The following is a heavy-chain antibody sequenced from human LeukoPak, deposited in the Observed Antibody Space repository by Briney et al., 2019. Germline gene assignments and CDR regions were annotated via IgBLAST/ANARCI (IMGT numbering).Heavy chain of an antibody. J-gene: IGHJ4*02. Sequence: GSLRLSCAASGFTFSSYAMSWVRQAPGKGLEWVAIIKQDGSEKYYVDSVKGRFTISRDNAKNSLYLQMNSLRAEDTAVYYCARDHGYDLWSGYLDWGQGALVTVSS. CDR2: IKQDGSEK. V-gene: IGHV3-7*03. CDR3: ARDHGYDLWSGYLD. CDR1: GFTFSSYA. D-gene: IGHD3-3*01.